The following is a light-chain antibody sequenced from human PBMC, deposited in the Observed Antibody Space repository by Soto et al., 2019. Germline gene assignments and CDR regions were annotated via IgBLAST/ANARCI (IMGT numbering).Light chain of an antibody. CDR2: DVS. Sequence: QSGLTGTSFVSGSSERSIPISCTRTSRNVGGYNYVSWYQQHPGKAPKLMIYDVSNRPSGVSNRFSGSKSGNTASLTISGLQAEDEADYYCSSYTSSSSYVFGTGTKVTVL. CDR1: SRNVGGYNY. J-gene: IGLJ1*01. V-gene: IGLV2-14*01. CDR3: SSYTSSSSYV.